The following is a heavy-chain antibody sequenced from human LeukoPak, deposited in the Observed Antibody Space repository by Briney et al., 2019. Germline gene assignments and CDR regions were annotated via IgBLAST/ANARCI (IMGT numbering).Heavy chain of an antibody. Sequence: GGSLRLSCVASGFTFSSYPLHWVRQAPGKGLERVAVISYDGSNRYYGDSVKGRFTISRDNSKNTLYLQMNSLRAEDTAVYYCAKDRGVVVVAALQYYYYYYMDVWGKGTTVTISS. J-gene: IGHJ6*03. D-gene: IGHD2-15*01. CDR2: ISYDGSNR. V-gene: IGHV3-30*04. CDR1: GFTFSSYP. CDR3: AKDRGVVVVAALQYYYYYYMDV.